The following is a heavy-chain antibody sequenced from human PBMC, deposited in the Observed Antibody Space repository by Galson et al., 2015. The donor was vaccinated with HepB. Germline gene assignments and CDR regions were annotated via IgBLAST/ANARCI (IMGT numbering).Heavy chain of an antibody. CDR1: GYTFTTYA. V-gene: IGHV7-4-1*02. Sequence: SVKVSCKASGYTFTTYAINWVRQAPGQGLEWMGWIDTNTGNPTYAQGFTGRFVFSLDTSVSTAYLQISSLKAEDTAVYYCARDIVVYHKGYFDYWGQGTLVTVSS. CDR3: ARDIVVYHKGYFDY. D-gene: IGHD2-8*01. CDR2: IDTNTGNP. J-gene: IGHJ4*02.